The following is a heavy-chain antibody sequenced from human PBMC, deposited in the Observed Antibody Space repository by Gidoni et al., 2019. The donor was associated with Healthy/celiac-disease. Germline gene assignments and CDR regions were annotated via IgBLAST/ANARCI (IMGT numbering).Heavy chain of an antibody. J-gene: IGHJ6*02. CDR2: ISSSSSTI. CDR1: GFPFSSYS. V-gene: IGHV3-48*01. CDR3: ARRSAAPMSYGMDV. Sequence: EVQLVESGGGLVQPGGSLRLSCASSGFPFSSYSMNWVRQAPGKGLEWVSYISSSSSTIYYTDSVKGRFTISRDNAKNSLYLQMNSLRAEDTAVYYCARRSAAPMSYGMDVWGQGTTVTVSS. D-gene: IGHD6-13*01.